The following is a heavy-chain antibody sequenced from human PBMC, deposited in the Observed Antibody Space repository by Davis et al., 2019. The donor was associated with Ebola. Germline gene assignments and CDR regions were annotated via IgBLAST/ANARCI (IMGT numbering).Heavy chain of an antibody. D-gene: IGHD6-19*01. J-gene: IGHJ6*02. Sequence: GESLKISCAASGFTFSGYGMNWVRQAPGKGLEWVASISSNSRDIYYADSVKGRFTISRDNAKNSLYLQMNSLRAEDTAVYYCARDSNSSGWYYDYYGMDVWGQGTTVTVSS. CDR3: ARDSNSSGWYYDYYGMDV. CDR2: ISSNSRDI. CDR1: GFTFSGYG. V-gene: IGHV3-21*01.